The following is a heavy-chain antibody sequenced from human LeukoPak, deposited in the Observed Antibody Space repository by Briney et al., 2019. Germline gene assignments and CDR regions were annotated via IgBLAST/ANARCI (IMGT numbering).Heavy chain of an antibody. CDR3: AKDVVGQQWVENY. D-gene: IGHD6-19*01. CDR2: ISAGSTNT. V-gene: IGHV3-23*01. CDR1: GFAFSTSV. J-gene: IGHJ4*02. Sequence: GGSLRLSCAASGFAFSTSVMSWVRQAPGEGLEWVSSISAGSTNTHHADSVKGRFTISRDNSKNTLYLQVNSLRVEDTAVYHCAKDVVGQQWVENYWGQGTLVTVSS.